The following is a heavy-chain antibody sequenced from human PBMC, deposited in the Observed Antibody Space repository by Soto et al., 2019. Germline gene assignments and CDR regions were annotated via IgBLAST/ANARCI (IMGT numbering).Heavy chain of an antibody. CDR3: VHRQDSSYFDY. D-gene: IGHD2-15*01. Sequence: SGPTLVNPTQTLTLTCNYSGFSFSSVGVGVGWIRQPPGKALEWLALIYWDDDKKYGPSLENRLTVTRDTSKNQVVLTMIDMDPVETATYYCVHRQDSSYFDYWGQGTPVTVSS. V-gene: IGHV2-5*05. J-gene: IGHJ4*02. CDR2: IYWDDDK. CDR1: GFSFSSVGVG.